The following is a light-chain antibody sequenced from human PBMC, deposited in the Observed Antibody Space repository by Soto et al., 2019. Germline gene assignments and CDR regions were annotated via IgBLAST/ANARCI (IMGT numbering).Light chain of an antibody. J-gene: IGKJ3*01. CDR1: QSVSRY. CDR2: AAS. V-gene: IGKV1-39*01. Sequence: DVQMTQSPSSLSALVGDRVTITCRASQSVSRYLNWYQHKPGKAPKLLINAASNLRSGVPSRFSGSGSGTDFTLTISSLQPDDFATYYCQQYNSYPFTFGPGTKVDIK. CDR3: QQYNSYPFT.